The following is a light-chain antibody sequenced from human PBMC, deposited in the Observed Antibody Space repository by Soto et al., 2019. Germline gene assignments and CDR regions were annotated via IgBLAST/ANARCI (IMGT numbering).Light chain of an antibody. V-gene: IGKV3-11*01. CDR3: QNRNNLPPGAT. J-gene: IGKJ5*01. CDR2: GAS. Sequence: IVLTQSPAILSLSQAERPTLSCRASQSISNYLARYQQQLGQAPRHLIYGASNRATGTPAKLSGSGAGTDFAHTSSSLEPEDFAIYYCQNRNNLPPGATFGQGTRLEIK. CDR1: QSISNY.